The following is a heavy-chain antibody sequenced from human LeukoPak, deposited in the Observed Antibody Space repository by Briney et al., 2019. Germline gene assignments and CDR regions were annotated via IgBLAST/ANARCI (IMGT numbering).Heavy chain of an antibody. V-gene: IGHV4-61*02. CDR3: AREYDFWSGYYVDAFDI. CDR2: IYTSGST. D-gene: IGHD3-3*01. J-gene: IGHJ3*02. Sequence: SQTLSLTCTVSGGSISSGSYYWSGIRQPAGKGLEWIGRIYTSGSTNYNPSLKSRVTISVDTSKNQFSLKLSSVTAADTAVYYCAREYDFWSGYYVDAFDIWGQGTMLTVSS. CDR1: GGSISSGSYY.